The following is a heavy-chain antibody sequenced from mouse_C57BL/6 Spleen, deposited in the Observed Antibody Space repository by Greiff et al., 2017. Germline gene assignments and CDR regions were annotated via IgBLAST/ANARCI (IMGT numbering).Heavy chain of an antibody. J-gene: IGHJ3*01. CDR3: GRSLGHGAWFAY. Sequence: VQLQQSGAELMKPGASVKLSCKATGYTFTGYWIEWVKQRPGQGLEWIGEMLPGSGSTNYNEKFKGKATFTADTSSNTAYKQLSSLTTEDSAIYCCGRSLGHGAWFAYWGQGTLVTVSA. CDR2: MLPGSGST. V-gene: IGHV1-9*01. CDR1: GYTFTGYW. D-gene: IGHD6-1*01.